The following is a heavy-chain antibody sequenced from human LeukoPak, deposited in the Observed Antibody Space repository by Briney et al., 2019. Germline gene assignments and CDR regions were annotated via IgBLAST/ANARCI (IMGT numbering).Heavy chain of an antibody. J-gene: IGHJ4*02. CDR1: EFTFNNAW. V-gene: IGHV3-15*01. CDR2: IKSKTDGETT. Sequence: PGGSLRLSCAASEFTFNNAWMSWVRQAPGKGLEWVGRIKSKTDGETTDYAAPVKGRFTISRDDSKNTVFLQMNSLKTEDTAVYYCASAHYGSGTYYNLFWGQGTLVTVSS. CDR3: ASAHYGSGTYYNLF. D-gene: IGHD3-10*01.